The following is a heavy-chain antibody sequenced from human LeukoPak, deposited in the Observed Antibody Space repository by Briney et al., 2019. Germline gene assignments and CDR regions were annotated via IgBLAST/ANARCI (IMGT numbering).Heavy chain of an antibody. V-gene: IGHV1-69*05. CDR1: GGTFSSYA. CDR3: ASNPFYSNYXPCGY. J-gene: IGHJ4*02. Sequence: SVKVSCKASGGTFSSYAISWVRQAPGQGLEWMGGIIPIFGTANYAQKFQGRVTITTDESTSTAYMELSSLRSEDTAVYYCASNPFYSNYXPCGYWGQGTLVTVSS. CDR2: IIPIFGTA. D-gene: IGHD4-11*01.